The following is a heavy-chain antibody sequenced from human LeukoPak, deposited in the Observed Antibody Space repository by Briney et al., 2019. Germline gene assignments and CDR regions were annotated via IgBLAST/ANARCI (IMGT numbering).Heavy chain of an antibody. V-gene: IGHV4-61*02. CDR1: GGSISSGSYY. CDR3: ASIGLLKYCDY. Sequence: SETLSLTCTVSGGSISSGSYYWSWIRQPAGKGLEWIGRIYTSGSTNYNPSLKSRVTISVDTSKNQFSLKLSSVTAADTAGYYCASIGLLKYCDYWGQGTMVTVSS. CDR2: IYTSGST. D-gene: IGHD3-22*01. J-gene: IGHJ4*02.